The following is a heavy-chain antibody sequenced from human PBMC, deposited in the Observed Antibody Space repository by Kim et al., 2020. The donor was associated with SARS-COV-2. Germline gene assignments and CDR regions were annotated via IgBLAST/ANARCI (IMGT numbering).Heavy chain of an antibody. D-gene: IGHD3-10*01. CDR1: GFTFSSYG. J-gene: IGHJ6*02. CDR3: ANESGSGSYYAWTYYYYGMDV. Sequence: GGSLRLSCAASGFTFSSYGMHWVRQAPGKGLEWVAVISYDGSNKYYADSVKGRFTISRDNSKNTLYLQMNSLRAEDTAVYYCANESGSGSYYAWTYYYYGMDVWRQGTTVTVSS. CDR2: ISYDGSNK. V-gene: IGHV3-30*18.